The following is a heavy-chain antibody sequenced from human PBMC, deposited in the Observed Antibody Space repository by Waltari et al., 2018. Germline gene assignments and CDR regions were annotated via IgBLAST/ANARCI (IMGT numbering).Heavy chain of an antibody. J-gene: IGHJ5*02. CDR1: GYTFTAYY. Sequence: QVQLVQSGAEVTKPGASVKVSCKASGYTFTAYYMHWGRQAPGQGLEWMGWINPNSGGTNYAQKFQGRVTMTRDTSISTAYMELSRLRSDDTAVYYCARDADIVATIMMDPWGQGTLVTVSS. D-gene: IGHD5-12*01. CDR3: ARDADIVATIMMDP. CDR2: INPNSGGT. V-gene: IGHV1-2*02.